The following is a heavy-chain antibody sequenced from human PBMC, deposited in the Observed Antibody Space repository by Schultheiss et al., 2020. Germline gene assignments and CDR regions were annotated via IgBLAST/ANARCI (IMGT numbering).Heavy chain of an antibody. CDR3: ARDVDSSSSYEYYYYGMDV. V-gene: IGHV3-33*01. Sequence: GESLKISCAASGFTFSSYGMHWVRQAPGKGLEWVAVIWYDGSNKYYADSVKGRFTISRDNSKNTLYLQMNSLRAEDTAVYYCARDVDSSSSYEYYYYGMDVWGQGTTVTVSS. J-gene: IGHJ6*02. D-gene: IGHD6-6*01. CDR2: IWYDGSNK. CDR1: GFTFSSYG.